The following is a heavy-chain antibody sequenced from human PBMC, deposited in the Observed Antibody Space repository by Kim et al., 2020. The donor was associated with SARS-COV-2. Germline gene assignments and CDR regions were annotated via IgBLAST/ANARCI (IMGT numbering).Heavy chain of an antibody. CDR1: GYKFISYW. V-gene: IGHV5-51*01. CDR3: ARLPYYYDSSGWGGYFDL. D-gene: IGHD3-22*01. J-gene: IGHJ4*02. Sequence: GESLKISCKGSGYKFISYWIAWVRQKPGKGLEWMGTIYPRDSDTTKSPSFQDQVIISVDKSISTAYLQWSSLKASDTAMYYCARLPYYYDSSGWGGYFDLWGQGTRVTVSS. CDR2: IYPRDSDT.